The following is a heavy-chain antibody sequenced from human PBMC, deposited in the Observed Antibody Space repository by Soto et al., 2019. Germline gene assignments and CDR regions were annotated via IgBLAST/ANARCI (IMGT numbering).Heavy chain of an antibody. CDR1: GYTFNTYG. V-gene: IGHV1-18*01. J-gene: IGHJ5*02. Sequence: QVQLVQSGAEVKKPGASVKVSCKASGYTFNTYGISWVRQAPGQGLEWMGWISVYNGKTNYAQNLQGRVTMTTDTATSTAHRELRSLRSDDTAVYYCAGIVGADRRWFDPWGQGTLVTVSS. D-gene: IGHD1-26*01. CDR3: AGIVGADRRWFDP. CDR2: ISVYNGKT.